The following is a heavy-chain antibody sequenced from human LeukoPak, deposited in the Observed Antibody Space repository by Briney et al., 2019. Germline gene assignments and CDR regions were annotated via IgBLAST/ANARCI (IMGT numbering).Heavy chain of an antibody. CDR2: IYNSRGSTT. D-gene: IGHD2/OR15-2a*01. CDR3: ARDFRNKGMDV. J-gene: IGHJ6*02. CDR1: GFILGDYY. Sequence: GGSLRLSCAASGFILGDYYMSWIRQAPGKGLEWVSYIYNSRGSTTFYADSVKGRFTNSRDNAKNSLYLQMNSLRADDTAVYYCARDFRNKGMDVWGQGTTVTVSS. V-gene: IGHV3-11*01.